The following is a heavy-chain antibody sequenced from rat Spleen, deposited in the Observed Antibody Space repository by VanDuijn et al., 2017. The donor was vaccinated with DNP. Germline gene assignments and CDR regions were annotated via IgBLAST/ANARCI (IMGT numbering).Heavy chain of an antibody. CDR1: AYSITTNY. CDR2: ISYSGST. V-gene: IGHV3-1*01. Sequence: EVQLQESGPGLVKPSQSLSLTCSVTAYSITTNYWGWIRKFPGNKMEWVGHISYSGSTSYNPSLKSRISITRDTSKNQFFLQVDSVTTEDTATYYCARWSDYFDYWGQGVMVTVSS. CDR3: ARWSDYFDY. J-gene: IGHJ2*01.